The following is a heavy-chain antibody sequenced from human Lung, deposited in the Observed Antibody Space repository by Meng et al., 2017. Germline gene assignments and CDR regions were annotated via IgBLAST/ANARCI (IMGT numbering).Heavy chain of an antibody. D-gene: IGHD4-23*01. V-gene: IGHV4-34*02. CDR3: ARGWLLSPPFYFDF. CDR1: GGAFRDYY. Sequence: QVQLQQWGAGLLKPSDTLSLTCAVYGGAFRDYYWSWFRQTPGKGLEWIGDINDSGSSNSNPSLKSRVTMSVDTTKKQFSLTLNSVTAADTAVYYCARGWLLSPPFYFDFWGRGVLVTVSS. CDR2: INDSGSS. J-gene: IGHJ4*02.